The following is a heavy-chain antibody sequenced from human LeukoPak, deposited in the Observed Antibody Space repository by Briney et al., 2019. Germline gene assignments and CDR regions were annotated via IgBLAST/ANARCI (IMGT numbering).Heavy chain of an antibody. D-gene: IGHD6-13*01. V-gene: IGHV3-20*04. CDR1: GFTFSSYA. J-gene: IGHJ4*02. CDR3: ARGNQYSSSWPDY. CDR2: INWNGGST. Sequence: GGSLRLSCAASGFTFSSYAMSWVRQAPGKGLEWVSGINWNGGSTGYADSVKGRFTIPRDNAKNSLYLQMNSLRAEDTAVYYCARGNQYSSSWPDYWGQGTLVTVSS.